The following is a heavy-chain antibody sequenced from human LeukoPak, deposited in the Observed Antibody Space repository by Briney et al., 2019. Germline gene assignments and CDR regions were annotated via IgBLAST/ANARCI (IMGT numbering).Heavy chain of an antibody. CDR3: ARYGDYIMQDAFDI. D-gene: IGHD4-17*01. Sequence: ASVKVSCKASGYTFTGYYMHWVRQAPGQGLEWMGWINPNSGGTNYAQKFQGRVTMTRDTSISTAYMELSRLRSDDTAVYYCARYGDYIMQDAFDIWGQGTMVTVSS. CDR1: GYTFTGYY. V-gene: IGHV1-2*02. J-gene: IGHJ3*02. CDR2: INPNSGGT.